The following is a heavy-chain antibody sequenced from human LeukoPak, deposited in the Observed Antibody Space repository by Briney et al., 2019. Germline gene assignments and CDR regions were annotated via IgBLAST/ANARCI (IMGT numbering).Heavy chain of an antibody. CDR1: GFTFSSYW. V-gene: IGHV3-7*01. CDR2: IKQDGSEK. D-gene: IGHD3-16*01. J-gene: IGHJ6*02. CDR3: ATNGGFYGMDV. Sequence: GGSLRLSCAASGFTFSSYWMSWVRQAPGKGLEWVANIKQDGSEKYYVDSVKGRFSISRDNAKNSLYLQMNSLRAEDTAVYYCATNGGFYGMDVWGQGTTVTVSS.